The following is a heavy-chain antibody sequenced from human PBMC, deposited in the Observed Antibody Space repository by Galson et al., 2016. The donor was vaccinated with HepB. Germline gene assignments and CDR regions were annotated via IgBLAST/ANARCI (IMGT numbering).Heavy chain of an antibody. D-gene: IGHD1-1*01. Sequence: SLRLSCAASGFTFTNYGMHWVRQPPGRGLQWVAAIWYDGSNEFYADAVKGRFTISRDNSKNTLYVQLNNLRAEDTAVYYGAKWAQLSHRGPAGMDVWGQGTAVTVSS. CDR1: GFTFTNYG. J-gene: IGHJ6*02. CDR3: AKWAQLSHRGPAGMDV. CDR2: IWYDGSNE. V-gene: IGHV3-33*06.